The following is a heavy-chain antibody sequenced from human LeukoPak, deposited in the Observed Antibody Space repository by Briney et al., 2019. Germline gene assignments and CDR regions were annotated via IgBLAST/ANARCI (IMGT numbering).Heavy chain of an antibody. CDR1: GYTLTGYY. CDR3: ARDRVGSGWPRPYYFEV. Sequence: GASVKVSCKASGYTLTGYYLHWVRQAPGQGLEWMGWINPNTGATHSALKFQGRITMTRDTSISTAYMDLSRLRSDDTAVYYCARDRVGSGWPRPYYFEVWGQGTLVTVSS. CDR2: INPNTGAT. J-gene: IGHJ4*02. V-gene: IGHV1-2*02. D-gene: IGHD6-19*01.